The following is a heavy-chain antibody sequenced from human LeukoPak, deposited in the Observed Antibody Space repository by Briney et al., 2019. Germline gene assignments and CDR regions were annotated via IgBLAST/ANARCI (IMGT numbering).Heavy chain of an antibody. D-gene: IGHD3-22*01. J-gene: IGHJ4*02. CDR2: IGSSSSYI. V-gene: IGHV3-21*01. Sequence: GGSLRLSCAASGFTFSSYSMNWVRQAPGKGLEWVSSIGSSSSYIYYADSVKGRFTISRDNAKNSLYLQMDSLRAEDTAVYYCARGSSSGYYYLFDYWGQGTLVTVSS. CDR3: ARGSSSGYYYLFDY. CDR1: GFTFSSYS.